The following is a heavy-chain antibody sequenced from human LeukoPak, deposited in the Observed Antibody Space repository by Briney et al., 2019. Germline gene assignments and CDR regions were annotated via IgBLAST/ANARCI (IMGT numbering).Heavy chain of an antibody. Sequence: PGGSLRLSCAASGFTDSDYEMIWVRQAPGKGLEWLSYISSSGGTIYYADSVKGRFTISRDNAENSLYLQMNSLRAEDTGLYYCGSFGYCSGGSCYRWFDPWGQGTLVTVSS. CDR3: GSFGYCSGGSCYRWFDP. J-gene: IGHJ5*02. D-gene: IGHD2-15*01. CDR2: ISSSGGTI. V-gene: IGHV3-48*03. CDR1: GFTDSDYE.